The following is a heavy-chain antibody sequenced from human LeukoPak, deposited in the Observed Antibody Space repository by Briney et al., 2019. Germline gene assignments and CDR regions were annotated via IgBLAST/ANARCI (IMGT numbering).Heavy chain of an antibody. CDR2: IWYDGSNK. D-gene: IGHD3-22*01. J-gene: IGHJ4*02. V-gene: IGHV3-33*01. CDR1: GFTFSSYG. CDR3: AREYLTMIAVGITRGNGFDY. Sequence: GRSLRLSCAASGFTFSSYGMHWVRQAPGKGLEWVADIWYDGSNKYYADSVKGRFTISRDNSKNTLYLQMNSLRAEDTAVYYCAREYLTMIAVGITRGNGFDYWGQGTLVTVSS.